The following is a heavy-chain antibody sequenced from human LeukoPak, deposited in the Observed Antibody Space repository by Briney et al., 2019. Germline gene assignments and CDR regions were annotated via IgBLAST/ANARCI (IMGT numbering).Heavy chain of an antibody. Sequence: SETLSLTCAVYGGSFSGYYWSWIRQPPGKGLEWIGEINHSGSTNYNPSLKSRVTISVDTSKNQFSLKLSSVTAEDTAVYYCAKHSFRSWQDDYWGQGTLVTVSS. D-gene: IGHD1-26*01. CDR2: INHSGST. CDR1: GGSFSGYY. V-gene: IGHV4-34*01. J-gene: IGHJ4*02. CDR3: AKHSFRSWQDDY.